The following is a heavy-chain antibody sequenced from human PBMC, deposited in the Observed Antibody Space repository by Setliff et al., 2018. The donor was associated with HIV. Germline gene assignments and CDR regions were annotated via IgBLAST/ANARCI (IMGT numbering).Heavy chain of an antibody. CDR1: GFTFSNAW. Sequence: GGSLRLSCAASGFTFSNAWMNWVRQAPGKGLEWVGRIKSKTDDGTTDYAAPVKGRFTISRDDSKNTLYLQMNSLKTEDTAVYYCTTELLGSSWYGVDYYGMDVWGQGTTVTVSS. J-gene: IGHJ6*02. CDR3: TTELLGSSWYGVDYYGMDV. D-gene: IGHD6-13*01. CDR2: IKSKTDDGTT. V-gene: IGHV3-15*01.